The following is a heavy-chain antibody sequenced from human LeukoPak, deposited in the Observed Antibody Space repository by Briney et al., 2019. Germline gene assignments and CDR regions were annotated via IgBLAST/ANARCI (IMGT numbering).Heavy chain of an antibody. V-gene: IGHV4-4*02. J-gene: IGHJ6*03. CDR3: ARVMGASWFFYLDV. CDR1: GDSISNNW. CDR2: IFHRGIP. Sequence: SETLSLTCAVSGDSISNNWWSWVRQSPGKGLEWIGEIFHRGIPNYNPSLKSRVTMSIDKSNNQLSLKLNSVTAADTVVYYCARVMGASWFFYLDVWGKGTTVTVSS. D-gene: IGHD3-16*02.